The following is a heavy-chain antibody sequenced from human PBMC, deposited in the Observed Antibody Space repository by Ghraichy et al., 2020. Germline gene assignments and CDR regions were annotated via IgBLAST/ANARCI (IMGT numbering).Heavy chain of an antibody. Sequence: SETLSLTCAVSGASISSSGYSWSWVRQPPGKGLEWIGYIYHGGIADYSPSLKGRVTLSLDRSNNQFSLKLNSVTPADTAIYYCARVPRELWTGYPTTLHYFDYWGRGTLVPLSS. CDR2: IYHGGIA. CDR3: ARVPRELWTGYPTTLHYFDY. D-gene: IGHD3/OR15-3a*01. V-gene: IGHV4-30-2*01. CDR1: GASISSSGYS. J-gene: IGHJ4*02.